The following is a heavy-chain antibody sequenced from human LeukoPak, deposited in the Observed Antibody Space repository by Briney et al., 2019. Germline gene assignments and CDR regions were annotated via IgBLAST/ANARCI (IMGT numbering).Heavy chain of an antibody. CDR3: AKDGLHYDFWSGSPFDP. CDR1: VFTFISYP. CDR2: FSGSGSSP. V-gene: IGHV3-23*01. Sequence: GGSLILSFSAPVFTFISYPRTWVPRAPGKGLERVSPFSGSGSSPYYAASVNGRFTISRDNSKNTLYLQMNSLRAEDTAVYYCAKDGLHYDFWSGSPFDPWGQGTLVAVSS. J-gene: IGHJ5*02. D-gene: IGHD3-3*01.